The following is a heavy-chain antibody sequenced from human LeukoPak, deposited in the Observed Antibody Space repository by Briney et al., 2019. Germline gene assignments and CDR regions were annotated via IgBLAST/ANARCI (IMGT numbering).Heavy chain of an antibody. CDR1: GFTVTTYG. D-gene: IGHD4-17*01. V-gene: IGHV3-23*01. CDR3: AKDKSHDYGDYVDY. CDR2: IVGRNGDP. J-gene: IGHJ4*02. Sequence: GGSLRLSCAASGFTVTTYGVAWVRQAPGKGLEWVSTIVGRNGDPYYTDSVKGRFTISRDNSKNTVYLQMNSLRAEDTAVYYCAKDKSHDYGDYVDYWGQGTLVTVSS.